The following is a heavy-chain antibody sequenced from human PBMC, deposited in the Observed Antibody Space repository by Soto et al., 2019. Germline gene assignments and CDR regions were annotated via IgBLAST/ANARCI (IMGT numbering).Heavy chain of an antibody. Sequence: ASVKVSCKASGYTVTSYYMHWVRQAPGQGLEWMGIINPSGGSTSYAQKFQGRVTMTRDTSTSTVYMELSSLGSEDTAVYYCARERGDSGYDSLYYYYYGMDVWGQGTTVTVSS. D-gene: IGHD5-12*01. V-gene: IGHV1-46*01. J-gene: IGHJ6*02. CDR3: ARERGDSGYDSLYYYYYGMDV. CDR1: GYTVTSYY. CDR2: INPSGGST.